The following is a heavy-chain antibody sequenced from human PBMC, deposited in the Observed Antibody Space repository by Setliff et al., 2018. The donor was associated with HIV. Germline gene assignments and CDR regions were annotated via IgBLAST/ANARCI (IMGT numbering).Heavy chain of an antibody. Sequence: PGGSLRLSCTASGFTFSEFGMSWVRQAPGKGLEWVGRIKSKTDGGTTDYAAPVKGRFTISRDDSKNTLYLQMNSLKTEDTAVYYRTTAGGYCSGGSCRVPYYYYGMDVWGQGTTVTVSS. CDR2: IKSKTDGGTT. D-gene: IGHD2-15*01. V-gene: IGHV3-15*01. CDR3: TTAGGYCSGGSCRVPYYYYGMDV. CDR1: GFTFSEFG. J-gene: IGHJ6*02.